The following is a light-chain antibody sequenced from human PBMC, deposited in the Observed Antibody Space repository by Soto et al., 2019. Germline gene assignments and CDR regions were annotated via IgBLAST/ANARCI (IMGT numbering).Light chain of an antibody. Sequence: DIQMTQSPSSLYASVGDRVTITCRASQNINNNLNWYQQKPGKAPKLLMYDASTLQSGVPSRFSGSGSGTDFTLTVSSLQPEDFATYFCQHSYHPPVTFGGGTKVEIK. CDR2: DAS. CDR1: QNINNN. J-gene: IGKJ4*01. V-gene: IGKV1-39*01. CDR3: QHSYHPPVT.